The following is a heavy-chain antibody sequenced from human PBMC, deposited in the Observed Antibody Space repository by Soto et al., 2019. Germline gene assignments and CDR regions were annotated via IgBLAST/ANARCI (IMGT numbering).Heavy chain of an antibody. CDR1: GFTVSSNY. Sequence: EGQLVESGGGLVQPGGSLRLSCAASGFTVSSNYMSWVRQAPGKGLEWVSVIYSGGSTYYAASVKGRFTISRDNSKNTLYLQMNRLRAEDTAVYYCARDQRQLASYCYDYYMDVWGKGTTVTVSS. J-gene: IGHJ6*03. V-gene: IGHV3-66*01. CDR3: ARDQRQLASYCYDYYMDV. D-gene: IGHD6-13*01. CDR2: IYSGGST.